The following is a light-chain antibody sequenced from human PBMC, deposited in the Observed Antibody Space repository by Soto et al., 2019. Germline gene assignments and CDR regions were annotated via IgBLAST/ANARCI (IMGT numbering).Light chain of an antibody. V-gene: IGKV3-15*01. CDR3: QQYNNWLGT. CDR2: GAS. Sequence: EIVMTQSPATLSVSPGERATLSCRASQSVSSNLAWYQQKPGQAPRLLIYGASARATGIPAGFSGSGSGSGTEFTLTVSSLQSEDSAVYYCQQYNNWLGTFGQGTKLEIK. J-gene: IGKJ2*01. CDR1: QSVSSN.